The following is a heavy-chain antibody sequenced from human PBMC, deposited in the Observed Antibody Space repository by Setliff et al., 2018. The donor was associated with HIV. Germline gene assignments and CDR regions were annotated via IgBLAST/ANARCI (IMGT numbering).Heavy chain of an antibody. CDR1: GFTFRNAW. CDR3: TTYSSFYYHSDC. CDR2: IKSKSDGGAV. D-gene: IGHD3-22*01. V-gene: IGHV3-15*06. Sequence: PGGSLRLSCAASGFTFRNAWMSWVRQAPGKGLEWVGRIKSKSDGGAVHYAAPVKGRFTISRDDSQDTLYLEMNSLTNEDTSMYYCTTYSSFYYHSDCWGQGTLVTVSS. J-gene: IGHJ4*02.